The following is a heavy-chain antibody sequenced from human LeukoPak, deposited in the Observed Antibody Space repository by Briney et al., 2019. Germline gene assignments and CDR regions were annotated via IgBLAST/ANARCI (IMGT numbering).Heavy chain of an antibody. V-gene: IGHV4-34*01. D-gene: IGHD3-10*01. Sequence: PSETLSLTCAVYGGSFSGYYWSWIRQPPGKGLEWIGEINHSGSTNYNPSLESRVTISLDTSKTQFSLNLTSVTAADPAVYYCARMYYFGSGSLKDWGQGTLVTVSS. CDR1: GGSFSGYY. CDR3: ARMYYFGSGSLKD. CDR2: INHSGST. J-gene: IGHJ4*02.